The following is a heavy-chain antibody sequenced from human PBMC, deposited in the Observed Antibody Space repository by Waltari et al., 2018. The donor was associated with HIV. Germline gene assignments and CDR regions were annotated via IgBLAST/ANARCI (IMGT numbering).Heavy chain of an antibody. V-gene: IGHV1-2*02. CDR2: INPNSGGT. CDR3: ARAAEDDSSGFGDAFDI. J-gene: IGHJ3*02. CDR1: GYTFTGYY. D-gene: IGHD3-22*01. Sequence: QVQLVQSGAAVKKPGASVKVSCKASGYTFTGYYMHWVRQAPGKGLEWMGWINPNSGGTNYAQKFQGRVTMTRDTSISTAYMELSRLRSDDTAVYYCARAAEDDSSGFGDAFDIWGQGTMVTVSS.